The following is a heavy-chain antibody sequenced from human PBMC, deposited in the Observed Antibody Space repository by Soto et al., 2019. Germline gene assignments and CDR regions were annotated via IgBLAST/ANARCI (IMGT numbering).Heavy chain of an antibody. CDR2: IYPGDSDT. D-gene: IGHD6-6*01. V-gene: IGHV5-51*07. J-gene: IGHJ3*02. CDR1: GDRFTIYL. CDR3: ARPNTPSSIAAFSPLDAFDI. Sequence: GQSLNLSCQCSGDRFTIYLSGWVHQKPGKGLEWMGIIYPGDSDTRYSPSFQGQVTISADKSISTAYLQWSSLKASDTAMYYCARPNTPSSIAAFSPLDAFDIWGQGTMVTVSS.